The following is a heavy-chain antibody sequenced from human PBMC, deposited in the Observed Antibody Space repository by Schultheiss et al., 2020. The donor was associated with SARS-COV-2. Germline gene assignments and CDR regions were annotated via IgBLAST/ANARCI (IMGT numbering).Heavy chain of an antibody. V-gene: IGHV3-49*04. D-gene: IGHD3-10*01. Sequence: GESLKISCAASGFTFGDHALSWVRQAPGKGLEWVGFIRSKTYGETTEYAASVKGRLTISRDDSKSVAYLQMNSPKTEDTAVYYCTRDFAGGSGYYYYGMDVWGQGTTVTVSS. CDR2: IRSKTYGETT. CDR1: GFTFGDHA. CDR3: TRDFAGGSGYYYYGMDV. J-gene: IGHJ6*02.